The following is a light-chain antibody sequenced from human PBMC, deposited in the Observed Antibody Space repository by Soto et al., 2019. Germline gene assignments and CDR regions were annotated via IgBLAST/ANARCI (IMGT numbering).Light chain of an antibody. V-gene: IGKV3-15*01. CDR1: QSVSNN. CDR3: QQYNNWPRT. CDR2: GAS. J-gene: IGKJ1*01. Sequence: EIVMTQSPATLSVSPGERATLSCRASQSVSNNLAWYQQKPGQAPRLLIYGASTRATGIPARFSGSGSGTEFTLTISSLQSVDFALYYCQQYNNWPRTFGQGTKVDIK.